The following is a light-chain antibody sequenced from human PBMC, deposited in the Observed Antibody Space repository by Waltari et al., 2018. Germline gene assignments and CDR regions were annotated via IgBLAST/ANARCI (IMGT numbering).Light chain of an antibody. CDR1: SSDVGNYKR. J-gene: IGLJ2*01. CDR2: SGS. Sequence: QSALTQPSSVSGSHGQSITISCTGTSSDVGNYKRVSWYQQHPGKAPKLMIYSGSRRPSGVSDRFSGSKSGDMASLTISGLQPEDEAEYCCSSYAGSSKGVFGGGTKVTVL. CDR3: SSYAGSSKGV. V-gene: IGLV2-23*01.